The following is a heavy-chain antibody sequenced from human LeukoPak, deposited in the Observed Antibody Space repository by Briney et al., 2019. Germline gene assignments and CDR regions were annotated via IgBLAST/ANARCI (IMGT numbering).Heavy chain of an antibody. CDR1: GFTFSSYW. V-gene: IGHV3-7*01. CDR2: IKQDGSEK. CDR3: ARVGLVRGAPDYYFDY. J-gene: IGHJ4*02. D-gene: IGHD3-10*01. Sequence: GGSLRLSCAASGFTFSSYWMSWVRQAPGKGLEWVANIKQDGSEKYYVDSVKGRFTISRDNAKNSLYLQMNSLRAEDTAVYYCARVGLVRGAPDYYFDYWGQGTLVTVSS.